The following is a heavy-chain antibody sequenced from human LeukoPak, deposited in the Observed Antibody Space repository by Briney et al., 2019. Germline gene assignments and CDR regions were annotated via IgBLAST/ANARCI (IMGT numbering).Heavy chain of an antibody. V-gene: IGHV3-74*01. CDR2: INSDGSST. D-gene: IGHD1-26*01. CDR1: GFTFSSYW. J-gene: IGHJ4*02. CDR3: ARMIVGADYFDY. Sequence: PGGSLRLSCAASGFTFSSYWMHWVRQAPGKGLVWVSRINSDGSSTSYADSVKGRFTISRDNAENTLYLQMNSLRAEDTAVYYCARMIVGADYFDYWGQGTLVTVSS.